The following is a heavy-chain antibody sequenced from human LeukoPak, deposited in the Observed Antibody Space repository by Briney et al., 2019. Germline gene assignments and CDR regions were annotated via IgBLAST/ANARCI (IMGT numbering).Heavy chain of an antibody. J-gene: IGHJ4*02. CDR2: ISYDGSNK. Sequence: PGRSLRLSCAASGFTFSSYAMHWVRQAPGKGLEWVAVISYDGSNKYYADSVKGRFTISRDNSKNTLCLQMNSLRAEDTAVYYCAREPEDWNDGGYYFDYWGQGTLVTVSS. CDR3: AREPEDWNDGGYYFDY. V-gene: IGHV3-30-3*01. CDR1: GFTFSSYA. D-gene: IGHD1-1*01.